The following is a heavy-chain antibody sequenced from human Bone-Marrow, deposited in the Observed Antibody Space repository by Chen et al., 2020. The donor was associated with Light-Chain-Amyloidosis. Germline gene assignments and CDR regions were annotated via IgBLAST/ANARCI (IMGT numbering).Heavy chain of an antibody. CDR1: GYTFTSYD. V-gene: IGHV1-8*01. CDR2: MNPNSDNT. CDR3: ARAACEIWGPADY. Sequence: QVQLVQSGAEVKKPGASVKVSCKASGYTFTSYDINWVRQATGQGLEWMGWMNPNSDNTGYAKKLQGRVSMTRNTSKSTAYMELSSLRSGDTAVYYWARAACEIWGPADYWGQGTLVTVSS. D-gene: IGHD7-27*01. J-gene: IGHJ4*02.